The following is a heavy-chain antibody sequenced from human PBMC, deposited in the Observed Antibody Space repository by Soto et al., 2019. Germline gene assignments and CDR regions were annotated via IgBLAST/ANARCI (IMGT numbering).Heavy chain of an antibody. CDR1: GFMFDDFS. CDR3: VKERDDASWTAFDH. J-gene: IGHJ4*02. D-gene: IGHD2-2*01. V-gene: IGHV3-43*01. Sequence: EVRLVESGGVVVQPGGSLRLSCAASGFMFDDFSMHWVRQAPGKGLEWVALIGRDGINTYYADSVRGRFIVSRDNSKNSLYLQMNSLRSEYSALYYCVKERDDASWTAFDHWGQGTLVTVSS. CDR2: IGRDGINT.